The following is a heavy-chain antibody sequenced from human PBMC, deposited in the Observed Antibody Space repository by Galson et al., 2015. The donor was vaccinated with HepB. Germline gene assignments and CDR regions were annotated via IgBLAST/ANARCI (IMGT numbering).Heavy chain of an antibody. V-gene: IGHV3-49*03. CDR3: TRFGDYYFDY. CDR1: GFTFGDFS. CDR2: IRSKAHGGAT. D-gene: IGHD3-16*01. Sequence: SLRLSCAGSGFTFGDFSMSWFRQAPGKGLEWVGFIRSKAHGGATEYAASVKGRLTISRDDSKSIAYLQLNSLKTEDTAVYYCTRFGDYYFDYWGQGTLVTVSS. J-gene: IGHJ4*02.